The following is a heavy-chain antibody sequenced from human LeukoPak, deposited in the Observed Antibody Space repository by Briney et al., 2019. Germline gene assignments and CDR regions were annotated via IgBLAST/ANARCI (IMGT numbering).Heavy chain of an antibody. CDR2: IYPGDSDT. CDR3: ARNRYNWNRSYYGMDV. V-gene: IGHV5-51*01. Sequence: GESLQISFQGSGYRFTSYWIGWVRPMPGKGLEWMGIIYPGDSDTRYSPSFQGQVTISADKSITTAYLQWSSLKASDTAMYYCARNRYNWNRSYYGMDVWGQGTTVTVSS. D-gene: IGHD1-20*01. J-gene: IGHJ6*02. CDR1: GYRFTSYW.